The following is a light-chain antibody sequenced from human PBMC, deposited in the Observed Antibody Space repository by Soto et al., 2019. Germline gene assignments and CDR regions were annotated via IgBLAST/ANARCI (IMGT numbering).Light chain of an antibody. CDR2: DVT. V-gene: IGLV2-11*01. Sequence: QSALTQPRSVSRSPGQSVTISCTGTSSDVGGYNYVSWYEQHPVKAPKLMIYDVTKRPSGVPDRFSGSKSGNTASLTISGLQAEDEADYYCCSYAGSYTGVFGTGAKVTVL. J-gene: IGLJ1*01. CDR3: CSYAGSYTGV. CDR1: SSDVGGYNY.